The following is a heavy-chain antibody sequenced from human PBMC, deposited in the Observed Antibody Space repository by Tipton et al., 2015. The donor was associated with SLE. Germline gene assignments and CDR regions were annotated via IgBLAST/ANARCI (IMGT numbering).Heavy chain of an antibody. CDR2: IYYSGST. CDR3: ARVPFYSNYDMDV. D-gene: IGHD4-11*01. J-gene: IGHJ6*03. Sequence: TLSLTCTVSGGSISSGGYYWSWIRQHPGKGLEGIGYIYYSGSTYYNPSLKSRVTISVDTSKNQFSLKLSSVTAEDTAVYYCARVPFYSNYDMDVWGKGTTVTVSS. CDR1: GGSISSGGYY. V-gene: IGHV4-31*03.